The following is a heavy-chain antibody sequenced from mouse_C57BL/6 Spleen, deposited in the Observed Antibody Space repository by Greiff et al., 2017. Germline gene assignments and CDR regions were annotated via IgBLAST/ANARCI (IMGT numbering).Heavy chain of an antibody. Sequence: EVKLVESGGGLVQPGGSLSLSCAASGFTFTDYYMSWVRQPPGKALEWLGSIRNKANGYTTEYSATVKGRFTISRDNSQSILYLQMNALGAEDSATYYCARYEDYDWFAYWGQGTLVTVSA. J-gene: IGHJ3*01. V-gene: IGHV7-3*01. D-gene: IGHD2-4*01. CDR1: GFTFTDYY. CDR2: IRNKANGYTT. CDR3: ARYEDYDWFAY.